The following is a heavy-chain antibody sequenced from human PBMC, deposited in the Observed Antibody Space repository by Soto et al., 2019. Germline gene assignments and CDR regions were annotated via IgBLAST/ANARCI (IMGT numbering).Heavy chain of an antibody. CDR1: GYAFSLYA. CDR3: AREGDGYKFDY. CDR2: VNAGNDKT. D-gene: IGHD5-18*01. J-gene: IGHJ4*02. Sequence: ASVKVSCKTSGYAFSLYAIHWVRQAPGQRLEWMGWVNAGNDKTKYSQNFQGRITITRDTSASTVYMELSSLRSEDTTMYYCAREGDGYKFDYWGQGTLVTVSS. V-gene: IGHV1-3*01.